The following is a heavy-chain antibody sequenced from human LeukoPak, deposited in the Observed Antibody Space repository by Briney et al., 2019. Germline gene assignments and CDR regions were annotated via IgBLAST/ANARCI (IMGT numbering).Heavy chain of an antibody. CDR3: ARVLRYCSGGNCYSGGLGYMDV. V-gene: IGHV3-48*04. D-gene: IGHD2-15*01. Sequence: GGSLRLSCAASGFTLSRYSMNWVRQAPGKGLEWVSSISRSGSTKYYADSVKGRFTISRDNAKNSLFLQMNSLRAEDTAVYYCARVLRYCSGGNCYSGGLGYMDVWGKGTAVTISS. CDR1: GFTLSRYS. J-gene: IGHJ6*03. CDR2: ISRSGSTK.